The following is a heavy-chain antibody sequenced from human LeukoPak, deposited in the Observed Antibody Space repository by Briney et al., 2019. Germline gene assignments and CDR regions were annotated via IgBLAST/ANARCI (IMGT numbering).Heavy chain of an antibody. CDR3: TRGRIYYDSSGFRY. CDR1: GGSFSGYY. V-gene: IGHV4-59*01. Sequence: SETLSLTCAVYGGSFSGYYWSWIRQPPGKGLEWIGNIYYSGNINYNPSLKSRLTISVDTSKNQFSLKLSSVTAADTAVYYCTRGRIYYDSSGFRYWGQGTLVTVSS. CDR2: IYYSGNI. D-gene: IGHD3-22*01. J-gene: IGHJ4*02.